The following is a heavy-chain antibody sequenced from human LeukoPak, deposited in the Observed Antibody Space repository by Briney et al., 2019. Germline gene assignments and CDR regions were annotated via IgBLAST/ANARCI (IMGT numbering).Heavy chain of an antibody. J-gene: IGHJ4*02. Sequence: SETLSLTCTVSGGSSSFYYWTWIRQPPGKGLEWIGYIHTSGSTTYNPSPKSRVTMSIDTSKNQFSLRLSSVTAADTAVYYCVRPGQSSWWVYFNYWGQGTVVTVSS. CDR1: GGSSSFYY. CDR3: VRPGQSSWWVYFNY. CDR2: IHTSGST. V-gene: IGHV4-4*09. D-gene: IGHD2-15*01.